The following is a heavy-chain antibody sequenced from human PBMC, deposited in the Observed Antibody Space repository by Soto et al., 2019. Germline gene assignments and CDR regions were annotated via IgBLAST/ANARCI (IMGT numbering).Heavy chain of an antibody. V-gene: IGHV3-33*01. D-gene: IGHD6-19*01. CDR1: GFTFSSYG. Sequence: GGSLRLACAASGFTFSSYGMHWVRQAPGKGLEWVAVIWYDGSNKYYADSVKGRFTISRDNSKNTLYLQMNSLRAEDTAVYYCVRDGPPPVAGTLDYWGQRSLDTGSS. CDR3: VRDGPPPVAGTLDY. CDR2: IWYDGSNK. J-gene: IGHJ4*02.